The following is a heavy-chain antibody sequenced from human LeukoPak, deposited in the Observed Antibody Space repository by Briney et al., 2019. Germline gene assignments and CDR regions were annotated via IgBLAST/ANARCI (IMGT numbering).Heavy chain of an antibody. CDR3: AKELREWELPTYYFDY. CDR2: ISGDGGST. V-gene: IGHV3-43*02. Sequence: GGSLRLSCAASGFTFDDYAMHWVRQAPGKGLEWVSLISGDGGSTYYADSVKGRFTISRDNSKNPLYLQMNSLRTEDTALYYCAKELREWELPTYYFDYWGQGTLVTVSS. D-gene: IGHD1-26*01. CDR1: GFTFDDYA. J-gene: IGHJ4*02.